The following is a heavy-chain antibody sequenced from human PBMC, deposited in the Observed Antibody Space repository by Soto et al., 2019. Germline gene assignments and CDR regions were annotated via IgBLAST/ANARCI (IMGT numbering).Heavy chain of an antibody. CDR1: GGSISSGDYY. CDR3: ARVLTVTTFSAGGYWYFDL. Sequence: QVQLQESGPGLVKPSQTLSLTCTVSGGSISSGDYYWSWIRQPPGKGLEWIGYIYYSGSTYYNPSLKSRVTISVDTSKNQFSLKLSSVTAADAAVYYCARVLTVTTFSAGGYWYFDLWGRGTLVTVSS. V-gene: IGHV4-30-4*01. CDR2: IYYSGST. J-gene: IGHJ2*01. D-gene: IGHD4-4*01.